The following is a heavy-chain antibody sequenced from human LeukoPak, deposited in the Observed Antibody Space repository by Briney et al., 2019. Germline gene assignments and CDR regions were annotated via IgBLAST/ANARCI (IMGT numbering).Heavy chain of an antibody. D-gene: IGHD3-3*01. CDR3: ARDLTGVRSIGDAFDI. V-gene: IGHV3-74*01. CDR1: GFTFSSYW. CDR2: INSDGSST. J-gene: IGHJ3*02. Sequence: GGSLRLSCAASGFTFSSYWMHWVRQAPGKGLVWVSLINSDGSSTNYADSVKGRFTISRDNAKNSLYLQMNSLRAEDTAVYYCARDLTGVRSIGDAFDIWGQGTMVTVSS.